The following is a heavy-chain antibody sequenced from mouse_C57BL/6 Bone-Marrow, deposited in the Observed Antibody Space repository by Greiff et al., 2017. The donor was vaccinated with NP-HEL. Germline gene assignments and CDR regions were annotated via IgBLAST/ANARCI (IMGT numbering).Heavy chain of an antibody. CDR3: TLFNWGTWFAY. CDR2: IDPNSGGT. V-gene: IGHV1-72*01. D-gene: IGHD4-1*01. Sequence: VQLQQPGAELVKLSCKASGYTFTSYWMHWVKQRPGRGLEWIGRIDPNSGGTKYNEKFKSKATLTVDKPSSTAYMQLSSLTSEDSAVYYCTLFNWGTWFAYWGQGTLVTVSA. J-gene: IGHJ3*01. CDR1: GYTFTSYW.